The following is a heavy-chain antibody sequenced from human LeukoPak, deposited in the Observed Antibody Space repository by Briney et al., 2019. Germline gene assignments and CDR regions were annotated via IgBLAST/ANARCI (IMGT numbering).Heavy chain of an antibody. CDR1: GFIFSGYG. D-gene: IGHD6-13*01. Sequence: GGSLRLSCAASGFIFSGYGMHWVRQAPGKGLQWVTFIRYEGSNKYYADSVKGRFSISRDNSKNTLYLQMNSLRVEDTAVYYCAKESDVAAAGIDYWGQGTLVTVSS. CDR3: AKESDVAAAGIDY. V-gene: IGHV3-30*02. J-gene: IGHJ4*02. CDR2: IRYEGSNK.